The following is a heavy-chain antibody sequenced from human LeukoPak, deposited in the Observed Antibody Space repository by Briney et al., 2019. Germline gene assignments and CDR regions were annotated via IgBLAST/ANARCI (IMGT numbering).Heavy chain of an antibody. V-gene: IGHV3-21*01. Sequence: GGSLRLSCAASGFTFSSYWMSWVRQAPGKGLEWVSSISSSSSYIYYADSVKGRFTISRDNAKNSLYLQMNSLRAEDTAVYYCARGSHSSSYLFDYWGQGTLVTVSS. D-gene: IGHD6-6*01. CDR3: ARGSHSSSYLFDY. CDR1: GFTFSSYW. J-gene: IGHJ4*02. CDR2: ISSSSSYI.